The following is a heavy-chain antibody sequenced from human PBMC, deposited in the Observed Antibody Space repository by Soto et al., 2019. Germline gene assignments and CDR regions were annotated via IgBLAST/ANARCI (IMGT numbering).Heavy chain of an antibody. CDR2: IYHSGST. CDR3: ASSPPFRGYCSSSSCYGGGY. D-gene: IGHD2-2*01. CDR1: GGSISSSNW. J-gene: IGHJ4*02. V-gene: IGHV4-4*02. Sequence: PSETLSLTCAVSGGSISSSNWWSWVRQPPGKGLEWIGEIYHSGSTNYNPSLKSRVTISVDKSKNQSSLKLSSVTAADTAVYYCASSPPFRGYCSSSSCYGGGYWGQGTLVTVSS.